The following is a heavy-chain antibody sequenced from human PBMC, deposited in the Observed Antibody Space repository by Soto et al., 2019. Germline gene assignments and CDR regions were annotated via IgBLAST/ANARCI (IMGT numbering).Heavy chain of an antibody. D-gene: IGHD5-18*01. CDR3: ARHGYNYGGGYFDY. CDR2: IYSGGST. J-gene: IGHJ4*02. Sequence: PGGSLRLSCAASGFTVSSNYMTWVRQVPGKGLEWVSVIYSGGSTYYADSVKGRFTISRDNSKNTLYLQMNSLRAEDTAVYYCARHGYNYGGGYFDYWGQGTLVTVSS. CDR1: GFTVSSNY. V-gene: IGHV3-66*04.